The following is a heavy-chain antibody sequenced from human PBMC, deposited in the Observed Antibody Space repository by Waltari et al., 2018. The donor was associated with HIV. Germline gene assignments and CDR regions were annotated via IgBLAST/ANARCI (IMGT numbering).Heavy chain of an antibody. V-gene: IGHV1-69*08. CDR2: IIPMSNTA. CDR3: ASARETMGVDFES. J-gene: IGHJ4*02. D-gene: IGHD3-16*01. CDR1: VGEFNSSS. Sequence: QLVSSGAELRKPGSSLRVYCTAAVGEFNSSSINWVRQVNGQGLEWLGRIIPMSNTANNAQKFQGRVTITADKSTSTAYMELSSLKSDDTGVYYCASARETMGVDFESWGQGSLVTVSS.